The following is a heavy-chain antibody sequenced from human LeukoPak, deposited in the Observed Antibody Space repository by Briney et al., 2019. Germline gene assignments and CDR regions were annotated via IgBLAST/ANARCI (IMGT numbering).Heavy chain of an antibody. V-gene: IGHV3-66*01. D-gene: IGHD4-17*01. CDR3: ARDGDTLDY. J-gene: IGHJ4*02. CDR2: IYTGGST. CDR1: GVTVSSNY. Sequence: GRSLRLSCAASGVTVSSNYMGWVPQSPGHGLEWVSVIYTGGSTYYADSAKGRFTISRDNSKNTLYLQMNSLRAEDTAVYYCARDGDTLDYWGQGTLVTVSS.